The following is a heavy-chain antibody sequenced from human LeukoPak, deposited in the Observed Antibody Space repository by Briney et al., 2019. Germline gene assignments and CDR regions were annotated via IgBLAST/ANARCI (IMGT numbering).Heavy chain of an antibody. CDR1: GFTFSSYA. D-gene: IGHD3-10*02. CDR3: AELGITMIGGV. CDR2: IGPSGTAI. Sequence: PGGSLRLSCAASGFTFSSYAMNWVRQAPGRGLEWVSYIGPSGTAIYYADSVKGRFTISRDNARNSLFLQMNSLRAEGTAVYYCAELGITMIGGVWGKGTTVTISS. V-gene: IGHV3-48*01. J-gene: IGHJ6*04.